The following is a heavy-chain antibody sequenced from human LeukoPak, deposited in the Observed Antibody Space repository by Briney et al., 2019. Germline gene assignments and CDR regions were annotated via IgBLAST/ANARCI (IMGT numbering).Heavy chain of an antibody. CDR1: GFTFSDYY. J-gene: IGHJ5*01. D-gene: IGHD6-19*01. V-gene: IGHV3-11*01. CDR2: ISSSDSTI. Sequence: GGSLRLSCAASGFTFSDYYMSWIRQAPGKGLEWISYISSSDSTIYYADSVKGRFTISRDNAENSLYLQMNSLRAEDTAVYYCARGNSGWFAYWFDSWGQGTLVTVSS. CDR3: ARGNSGWFAYWFDS.